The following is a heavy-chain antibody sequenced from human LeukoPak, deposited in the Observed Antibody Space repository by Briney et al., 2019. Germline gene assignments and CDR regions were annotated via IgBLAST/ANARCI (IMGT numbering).Heavy chain of an antibody. Sequence: ASVTVSFKASGGTFSSYAISWVRQAPGQGLEWMGRIIPIFGKANYAQKLHGRVTITTDESTSTAYMELSSLRSEDTAVYYCARGPPPETMTTVTYFDYWGQGTLVTVSS. CDR2: IIPIFGKA. V-gene: IGHV1-69*05. CDR1: GGTFSSYA. D-gene: IGHD4-17*01. CDR3: ARGPPPETMTTVTYFDY. J-gene: IGHJ4*02.